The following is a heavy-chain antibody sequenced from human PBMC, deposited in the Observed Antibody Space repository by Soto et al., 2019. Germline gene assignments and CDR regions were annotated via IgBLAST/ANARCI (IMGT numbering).Heavy chain of an antibody. D-gene: IGHD2-8*01. Sequence: PSETLSLTCTVSGGSIRSDNYYWSLILQPPGKGLEWIGYINHSGSINRNASLKSRVTVLLETSKNQFSLRLSFVTAADTAVYYCARDLSNTNGMDVWGQGITVTVSS. CDR3: ARDLSNTNGMDV. CDR2: INHSGSI. J-gene: IGHJ6*02. CDR1: GGSIRSDNYY. V-gene: IGHV4-61*01.